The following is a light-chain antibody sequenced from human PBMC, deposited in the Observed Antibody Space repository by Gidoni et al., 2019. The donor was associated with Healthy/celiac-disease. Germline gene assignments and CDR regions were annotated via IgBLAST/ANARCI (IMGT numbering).Light chain of an antibody. Sequence: DIVMTQSPDSLAVSLGERATINCKSSQSVLYSSNNKNYLAWYQKKPGQPPKLLIYCASTRESGVPDRFSGSGSGTDFTLTISSLQAEDEAVYYCQQYYSTLLTFGGGTKVEIK. CDR2: CAS. CDR1: QSVLYSSNNKNY. CDR3: QQYYSTLLT. V-gene: IGKV4-1*01. J-gene: IGKJ4*01.